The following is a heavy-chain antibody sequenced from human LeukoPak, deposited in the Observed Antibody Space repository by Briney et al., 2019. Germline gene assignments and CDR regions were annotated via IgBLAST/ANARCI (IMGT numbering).Heavy chain of an antibody. V-gene: IGHV4-34*01. J-gene: IGHJ6*02. CDR1: GGSSSGYY. Sequence: SETLSLTCAVYGGSSSGYYWSWIRQPPGKGLGWIGEINHSGSTNYNPSLKSRVTISVDTSKNQFSLKLSSVTAADTAVYYCARGAIFGVVIWRYYGMDVWGQGTTVTVSS. CDR3: ARGAIFGVVIWRYYGMDV. CDR2: INHSGST. D-gene: IGHD3-3*01.